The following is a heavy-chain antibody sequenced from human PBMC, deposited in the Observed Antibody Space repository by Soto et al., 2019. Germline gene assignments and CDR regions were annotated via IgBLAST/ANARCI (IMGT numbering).Heavy chain of an antibody. J-gene: IGHJ4*02. CDR3: ARGPNWGYRFDS. Sequence: QVQLVQSGAEVKKPGSSVKVSCEASGGTFSGHAISWVRQAPGQGPEWMGGLIPLFGTTQHAQNFQDRLTITADKSTSTAYMELTRPRLQDTAIHYCARGPNWGYRFDSWGQGTLGTVSS. CDR2: LIPLFGTT. V-gene: IGHV1-69*06. D-gene: IGHD7-27*01. CDR1: GGTFSGHA.